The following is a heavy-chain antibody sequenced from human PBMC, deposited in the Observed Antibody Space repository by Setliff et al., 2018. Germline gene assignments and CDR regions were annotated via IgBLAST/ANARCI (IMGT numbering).Heavy chain of an antibody. J-gene: IGHJ2*01. CDR3: ARVAGIPVTGTSWYLDL. Sequence: SVKVSCKASGDTFTRYGISWVRQAPGQGLEWVGTIIPIFDSPNTAQKFQDRVTITAEKSTNTVYMELSSLRSEDTAVYYCARVAGIPVTGTSWYLDLWGRGTLVTVSS. D-gene: IGHD6-19*01. CDR1: GDTFTRYG. V-gene: IGHV1-69*06. CDR2: IIPIFDSP.